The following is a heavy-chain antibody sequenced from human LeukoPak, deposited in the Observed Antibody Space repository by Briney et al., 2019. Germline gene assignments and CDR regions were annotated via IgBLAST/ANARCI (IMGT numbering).Heavy chain of an antibody. Sequence: SETLSLTCAVSGYSISSGYYWGWIRQPPGKGLEWIGSIYHSGSTYYNPSLKSRVTISVDTSKNQFSLKLSSVTAADTAVYYCARVGITIFGVDWYYFDYWGQGTLVTVPS. CDR3: ARVGITIFGVDWYYFDY. D-gene: IGHD3-3*01. CDR1: GYSISSGYY. V-gene: IGHV4-38-2*01. J-gene: IGHJ4*02. CDR2: IYHSGST.